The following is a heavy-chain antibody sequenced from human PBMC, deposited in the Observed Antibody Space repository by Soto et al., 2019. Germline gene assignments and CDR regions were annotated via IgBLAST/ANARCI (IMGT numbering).Heavy chain of an antibody. CDR2: INAGNGNT. D-gene: IGHD3-10*01. V-gene: IGHV1-3*01. Sequence: QVQLVQSGAEVKKPGASVKVSCKASGYTFTSYAMHWVRQAPGQRLEWMGWINAGNGNTKYSQKFQGRVTITRDTSASKAYMELSSLSSEDTTVYYCARDRGSFPMVRDHNGDACVICGQGTMVTVSS. CDR1: GYTFTSYA. J-gene: IGHJ3*02. CDR3: ARDRGSFPMVRDHNGDACVI.